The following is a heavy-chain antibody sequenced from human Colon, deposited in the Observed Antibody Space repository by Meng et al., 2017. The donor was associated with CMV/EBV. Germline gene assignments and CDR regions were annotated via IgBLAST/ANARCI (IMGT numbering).Heavy chain of an antibody. J-gene: IGHJ4*02. Sequence: GGSLRLSCAASGFTFSNHAMSWVRQVPGKGLEWVSGISNSGDTTYSPDSVKGRFTISRDNAKNSLSLQMNSLRAEDTAVYYCARASGKSSSWYSLFDYWGQGTRVTVSS. CDR3: ARASGKSSSWYSLFDY. D-gene: IGHD6-13*01. CDR1: GFTFSNHA. V-gene: IGHV3-23*01. CDR2: ISNSGDTT.